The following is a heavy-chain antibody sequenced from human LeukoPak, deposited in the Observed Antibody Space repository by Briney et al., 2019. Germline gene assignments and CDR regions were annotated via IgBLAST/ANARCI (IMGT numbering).Heavy chain of an antibody. CDR3: ARVYSTNYYGSGDRPFLFDY. CDR2: IYPGDSDT. J-gene: IGHJ4*02. V-gene: IGHV5-51*01. CDR1: GYSFTSYW. D-gene: IGHD3-10*01. Sequence: GESLKISCKGSGYSFTSYWIGWVRQMPGKGLEWMGIIYPGDSDTKYSPSFQGQVTISADKSISTAYLQWSSLKASDTAMYYCARVYSTNYYGSGDRPFLFDYWGQGTVVTVSS.